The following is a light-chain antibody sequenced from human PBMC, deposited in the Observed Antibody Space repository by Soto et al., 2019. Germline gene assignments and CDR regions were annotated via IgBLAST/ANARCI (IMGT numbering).Light chain of an antibody. CDR1: QSVSSTY. Sequence: EIVLTQSPGTLSLSPGERATLSCRASQSVSSTYLAWYQQKPGQAPRLLIYSASSRATGITDRFRGSGSATDFTLTISRLEPEDFAVYYCQQYGRSPRTFGQGTKVEIK. J-gene: IGKJ1*01. CDR3: QQYGRSPRT. V-gene: IGKV3-20*01. CDR2: SAS.